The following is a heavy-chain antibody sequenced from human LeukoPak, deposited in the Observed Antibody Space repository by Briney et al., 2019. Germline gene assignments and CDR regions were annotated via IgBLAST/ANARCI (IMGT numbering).Heavy chain of an antibody. D-gene: IGHD2-2*01. CDR2: INWNGGST. V-gene: IGHV3-20*04. CDR3: GRAGPVTKDHFMDV. J-gene: IGHJ6*03. CDR1: GFTFDDYG. Sequence: EGSLRLSCAASGFTFDDYGMSWVRQAPGKGLEWVSGINWNGGSTGYADSVKGRFTISRDNAKNSLYLQMNSLSAEDTAVYYCGRAGPVTKDHFMDVWGKGTTVTVSS.